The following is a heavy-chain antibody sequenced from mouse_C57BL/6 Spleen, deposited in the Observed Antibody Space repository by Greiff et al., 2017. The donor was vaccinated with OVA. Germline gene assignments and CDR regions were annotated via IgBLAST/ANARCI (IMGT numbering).Heavy chain of an antibody. CDR2: IWSGGST. D-gene: IGHD2-1*01. CDR1: GFSLTSYG. Sequence: VQLQQSGPGLVQPSQSLSITCTVSGFSLTSYGVHWVRQSPGKGLEWLGVIWSGGSTDYNAAFISRPSISKDNSKSQVFFKMNSLQADDTAIYYCARIYYDYYAMDYWGQGTSVTVSS. V-gene: IGHV2-2*01. CDR3: ARIYYDYYAMDY. J-gene: IGHJ4*01.